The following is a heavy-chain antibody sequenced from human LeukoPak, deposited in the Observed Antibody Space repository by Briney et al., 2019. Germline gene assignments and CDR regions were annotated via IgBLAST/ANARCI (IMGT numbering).Heavy chain of an antibody. J-gene: IGHJ4*02. V-gene: IGHV5-51*01. Sequence: GESLQISCKGSGYSFTSYWIGWVRQMPGKGLEWMGIIYPGDSDTRYSPSFQGQVTISADKSISTAYLQWSSLKASDTAMYHCASGVGATTAGFDYWGQGTLVTVSS. CDR1: GYSFTSYW. CDR2: IYPGDSDT. D-gene: IGHD1-26*01. CDR3: ASGVGATTAGFDY.